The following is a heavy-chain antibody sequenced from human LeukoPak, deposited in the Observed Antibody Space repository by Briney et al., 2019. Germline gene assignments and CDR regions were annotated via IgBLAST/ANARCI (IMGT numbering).Heavy chain of an antibody. CDR2: IYTSGST. CDR1: GGSISSGSYY. D-gene: IGHD4-23*01. CDR3: ARDRPWRGGNGY. J-gene: IGHJ4*02. Sequence: TLSLTCTVSGGSISSGSYYWSWIRQPAGKGLEWIGRIYTSGSTNYNPSLKSRVTISVDTSKNQFSLKLSSVTAADTAVYYCARDRPWRGGNGYWGQGTLVTVSS. V-gene: IGHV4-61*02.